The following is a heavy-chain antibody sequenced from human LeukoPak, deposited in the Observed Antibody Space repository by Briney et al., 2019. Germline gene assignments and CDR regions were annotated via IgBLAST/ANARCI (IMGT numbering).Heavy chain of an antibody. V-gene: IGHV4-4*02. CDR2: VYHSGST. CDR3: ARHYGP. CDR1: GDSISTNHW. D-gene: IGHD3-16*01. J-gene: IGHJ5*02. Sequence: SGTLSLTCAVSGDSISTNHWWSWVRQPPGKGLEWIREVYHSGSTNYNPSLKSRVTISVDKSKNLFSLKLTSVTAADTAVYYCARHYGPWGQGTLVTVSS.